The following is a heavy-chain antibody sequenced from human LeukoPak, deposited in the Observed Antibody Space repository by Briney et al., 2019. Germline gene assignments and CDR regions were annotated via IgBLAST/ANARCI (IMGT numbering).Heavy chain of an antibody. D-gene: IGHD4-17*01. CDR1: GFTVSSNY. CDR2: INHSGLT. CDR3: ARVGHPTPRRVLSAVTIPTAGAFDI. Sequence: GSLRLSCAASGFTVSSNYMSWIRQPPGKGLEWIGEINHSGLTKYNPSLKSRVIMSVDTSKNQFSLRLSSVTAADTAVYYCARVGHPTPRRVLSAVTIPTAGAFDIWGQGTMVTVSS. V-gene: IGHV4-34*01. J-gene: IGHJ3*02.